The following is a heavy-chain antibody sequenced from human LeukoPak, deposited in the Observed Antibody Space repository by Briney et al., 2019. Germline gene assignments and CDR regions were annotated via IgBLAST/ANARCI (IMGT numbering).Heavy chain of an antibody. CDR2: ISWDGGST. CDR1: GFSFDDYT. J-gene: IGHJ6*02. CDR3: AKDSSTTNYYYGMDV. V-gene: IGHV3-43*01. Sequence: PGGSLRLSCAASGFSFDDYTMNWVRQAPGKGLEWVSAISWDGGSTYYADSVKGRFTISRDNSKNSLYLQINSLRTDDTALYYCAKDSSTTNYYYGMDVWGQGTTDTVSS. D-gene: IGHD2-2*01.